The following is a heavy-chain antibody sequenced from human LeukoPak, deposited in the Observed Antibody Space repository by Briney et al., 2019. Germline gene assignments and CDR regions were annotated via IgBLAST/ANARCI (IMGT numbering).Heavy chain of an antibody. V-gene: IGHV1-69*06. CDR2: IIPIFGTA. J-gene: IGHJ4*02. Sequence: ASVKVSCKASGGTFSSYAISWVRQAPGQGLEWMGGIIPIFGTANYAQKFQGRVTITADKSTSTAYMELSSLRSEDTAVYYCARDSDGYYTPFDYWGQGTLVTVSS. D-gene: IGHD5-24*01. CDR3: ARDSDGYYTPFDY. CDR1: GGTFSSYA.